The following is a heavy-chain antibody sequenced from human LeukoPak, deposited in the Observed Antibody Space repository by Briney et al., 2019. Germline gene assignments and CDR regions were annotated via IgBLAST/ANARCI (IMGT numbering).Heavy chain of an antibody. CDR3: AKDQGLRSPDVFDV. CDR1: GFIFGSYA. J-gene: IGHJ3*01. D-gene: IGHD1-26*01. CDR2: ITAVGGGT. Sequence: GGSLRLSCAASGFIFGSYAMTWVRQAPGKGLEWVSTITAVGGGTYFAASVRGRFTISRDNSRNTLYLQMNSLRAEDTAVYYCAKDQGLRSPDVFDVWGQGTMVTVSS. V-gene: IGHV3-23*01.